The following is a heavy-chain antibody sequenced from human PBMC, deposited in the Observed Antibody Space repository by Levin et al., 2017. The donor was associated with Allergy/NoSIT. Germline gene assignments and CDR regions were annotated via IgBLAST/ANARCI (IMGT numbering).Heavy chain of an antibody. CDR1: GGSISSYY. CDR3: ARVRSPPTRPTANWFDP. CDR2: IYTSGGT. D-gene: IGHD1-26*01. J-gene: IGHJ5*02. V-gene: IGHV4-4*07. Sequence: GSLRLSCTVSGGSISSYYLSWIRQPAGKGLEWIGRIYTSGGTNYKSSLKSRVTMSVDTSKNQFSLKLTSMTAADTAVYYCARVRSPPTRPTANWFDPWGQGILVTVSS.